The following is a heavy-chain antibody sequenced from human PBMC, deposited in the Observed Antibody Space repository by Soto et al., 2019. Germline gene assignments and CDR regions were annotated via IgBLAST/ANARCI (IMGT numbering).Heavy chain of an antibody. CDR2: IKQDGSEK. Sequence: PGGSLRLSCAASGFTFSSYWMSWVRQAPGKGLEWVANIKQDGSEKYYVDSVKGRFTISRDNAKTSLYLQMNSLRAEDTDVYYCARDTPWYYYDSSGCPDYWGQGTLXTVSS. J-gene: IGHJ4*02. V-gene: IGHV3-7*05. D-gene: IGHD3-22*01. CDR1: GFTFSSYW. CDR3: ARDTPWYYYDSSGCPDY.